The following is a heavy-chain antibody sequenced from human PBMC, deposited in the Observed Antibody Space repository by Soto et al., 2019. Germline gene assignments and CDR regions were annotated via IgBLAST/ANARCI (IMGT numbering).Heavy chain of an antibody. CDR3: AANVDPGYCSSTSCYIFSGMDV. D-gene: IGHD2-2*02. Sequence: SVKVSCKASGGTFSSYAISWVRQAPGQGLEWMGGIIPIFGTANYAQKFQGRVTITADESTSTAYMELSSLRSEDTAVYYCAANVDPGYCSSTSCYIFSGMDVWGQGTTVTVSS. CDR1: GGTFSSYA. J-gene: IGHJ6*02. CDR2: IIPIFGTA. V-gene: IGHV1-69*13.